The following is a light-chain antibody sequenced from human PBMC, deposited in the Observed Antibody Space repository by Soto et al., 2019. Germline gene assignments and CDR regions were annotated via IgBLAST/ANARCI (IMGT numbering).Light chain of an antibody. CDR3: QQRSNWPPLT. J-gene: IGKJ4*01. V-gene: IGKV3-11*01. CDR2: DAS. CDR1: QSVSSY. Sequence: EIVLTQSPATLSLSPGERATLSCRASQSVSSYLAWYQQKPGQAPRLLIYDASNRATGIPDRVSGSGSGTDFTLTISSLEPEDFAVYYCQQRSNWPPLTFGGGTKVEIK.